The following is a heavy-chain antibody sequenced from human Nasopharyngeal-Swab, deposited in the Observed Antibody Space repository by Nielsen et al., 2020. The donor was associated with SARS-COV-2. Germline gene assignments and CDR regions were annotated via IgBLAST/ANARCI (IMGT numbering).Heavy chain of an antibody. D-gene: IGHD2-15*01. CDR2: IYYSGST. CDR1: GGSISSYY. J-gene: IGHJ4*02. Sequence: SETLSLTCTVSGGSISSYYWSWIRQPPGKGLEWIGYIYYSGSTNYNPSLKSRVTISVDTSKNQFSLKLSSVTAADTAVYYCARELRIGNFDYWGQGTLDTVSS. V-gene: IGHV4-59*01. CDR3: ARELRIGNFDY.